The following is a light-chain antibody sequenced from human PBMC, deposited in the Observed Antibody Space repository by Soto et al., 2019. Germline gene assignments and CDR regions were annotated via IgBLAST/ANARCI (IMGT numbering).Light chain of an antibody. V-gene: IGKV3-15*01. CDR2: RAS. CDR3: QQYNNWPYT. CDR1: QHVSSN. Sequence: EIVMTQSPATLSVSPGGSATLSCRASQHVSSNFAWYRQKPGQAPTLLIYRASTRASGIPARFSGSGSGTEFTLTISSLHSEDFAVYYCQQYNNWPYTFGQGTKLEIK. J-gene: IGKJ2*01.